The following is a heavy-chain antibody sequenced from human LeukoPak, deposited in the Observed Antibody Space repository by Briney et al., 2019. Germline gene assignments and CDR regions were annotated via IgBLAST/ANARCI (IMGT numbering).Heavy chain of an antibody. CDR2: ISGSGGST. CDR1: GFTFSTYA. D-gene: IGHD6-13*01. CDR3: AKGSSSSYFDY. J-gene: IGHJ4*02. Sequence: GGSLRLSCAASGFTFSTYAMSWVRQAPGKGLEWVSAISGSGGSTYYADSVKGRFTISRDNSKNTLYLRMNSLRAEDTAVYYCAKGSSSSYFDYWGQGTLVTVSS. V-gene: IGHV3-23*01.